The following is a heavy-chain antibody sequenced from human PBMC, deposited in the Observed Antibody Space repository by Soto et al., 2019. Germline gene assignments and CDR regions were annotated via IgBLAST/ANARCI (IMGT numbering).Heavy chain of an antibody. J-gene: IGHJ2*01. CDR1: GGVFSTYA. V-gene: IGHV1-69*18. D-gene: IGHD3-16*01. CDR2: FTPAFGTA. CDR3: ASEGGDGYSGEGYWFFDL. Sequence: QAQLVQSGAEMRKPGSSVKVSCTASGGVFSTYAINWVRQAPGHGLEWLGRFTPAFGTADYPQKFQDRLTITADESTSTTYLELSRLRSDDTGLYYCASEGGDGYSGEGYWFFDLWGRGTLVTVSS.